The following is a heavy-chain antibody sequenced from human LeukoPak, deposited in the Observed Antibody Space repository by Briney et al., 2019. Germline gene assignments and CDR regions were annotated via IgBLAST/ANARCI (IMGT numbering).Heavy chain of an antibody. CDR3: ARDMLAVPSNWFDP. V-gene: IGHV1-46*01. Sequence: ASVKVSCKASGYTFSSYYIHWVRQAPGQGLEWMGVINPSGGGTSYAQKFQGRVTMTRDTSTSTVYMDLRSLRSEDTAVYFCARDMLAVPSNWFDPWGQGTLVTVSS. CDR2: INPSGGGT. CDR1: GYTFSSYY. J-gene: IGHJ5*02. D-gene: IGHD2-8*01.